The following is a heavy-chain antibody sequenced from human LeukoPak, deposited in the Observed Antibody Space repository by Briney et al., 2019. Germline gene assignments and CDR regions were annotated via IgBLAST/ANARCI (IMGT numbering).Heavy chain of an antibody. J-gene: IGHJ6*02. D-gene: IGHD3/OR15-3a*01. V-gene: IGHV3-33*01. CDR2: IWYDGSDK. Sequence: GTSLRLSCAASGFPFSNYAMHWVRQDPGKGLEWVAVIWYDGSDKYYGESLKGRFTISRDNSKNTLYLQMNSLRAEDSAVYCCARGPPGDFWTYDYYYYGMDVWGQGTTVTVSS. CDR1: GFPFSNYA. CDR3: ARGPPGDFWTYDYYYYGMDV.